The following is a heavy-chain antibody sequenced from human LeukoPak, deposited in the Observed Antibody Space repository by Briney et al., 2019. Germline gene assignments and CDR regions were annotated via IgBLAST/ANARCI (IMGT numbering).Heavy chain of an antibody. V-gene: IGHV3-30*02. D-gene: IGHD3-22*01. J-gene: IGHJ4*02. CDR3: ARGGYYDSSGYYYMY. CDR1: GFTFSSYG. CDR2: IRYDGSNK. Sequence: PGGSLRLSCAASGFTFSSYGMHWVRQAPGKGLEWVAFIRYDGSNKYYADSVKGRFTISRDNSKNTLYLQMNSLRAEDTAVYYCARGGYYDSSGYYYMYWGQGTLVTVSS.